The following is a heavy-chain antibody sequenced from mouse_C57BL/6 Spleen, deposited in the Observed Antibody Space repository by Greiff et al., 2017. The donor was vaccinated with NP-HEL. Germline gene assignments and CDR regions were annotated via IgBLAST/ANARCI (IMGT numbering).Heavy chain of an antibody. D-gene: IGHD1-1*01. CDR2: IYPGDGDT. CDR3: ASGFTTVYAMDY. V-gene: IGHV1-80*01. CDR1: GYAFSSYW. Sequence: LQESGAELVKPGASVKISCKASGYAFSSYWMNWVKQRPGKGLEWIGQIYPGDGDTNYNGKFKGKATLTADKSSSTAYMQLSSLTSEDSAVYFCASGFTTVYAMDYWGQGTSVTVSS. J-gene: IGHJ4*01.